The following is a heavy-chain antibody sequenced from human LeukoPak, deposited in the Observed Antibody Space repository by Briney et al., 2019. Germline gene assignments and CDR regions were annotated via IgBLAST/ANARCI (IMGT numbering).Heavy chain of an antibody. D-gene: IGHD2-2*01. J-gene: IGHJ4*02. Sequence: GSSVKVSFKASGGTFSSYTISWVRQAPGQGLEWMGRIIPILGIANYAQKFQGRVTITADKSTSTAYMELSSLRSEDTAVYYCATYCSSTSCSGHFDYWGQGTLVTVSS. CDR1: GGTFSSYT. CDR2: IIPILGIA. V-gene: IGHV1-69*02. CDR3: ATYCSSTSCSGHFDY.